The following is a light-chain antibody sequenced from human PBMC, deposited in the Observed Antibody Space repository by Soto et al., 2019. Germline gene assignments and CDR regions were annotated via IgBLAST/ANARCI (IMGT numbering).Light chain of an antibody. CDR1: QSVLYTSTSKNY. J-gene: IGKJ2*01. V-gene: IGKV4-1*01. CDR2: WAS. Sequence: DIVMTQSPESLAVSLGERATINCKSSQSVLYTSTSKNYLAWYQQRPGQAPKLVIFWASTRESGVPDRFRGSGSGTNFTLTFNNRQAEDVAVYYCQQYFEAPPYTFGQGTRLEIK. CDR3: QQYFEAPPYT.